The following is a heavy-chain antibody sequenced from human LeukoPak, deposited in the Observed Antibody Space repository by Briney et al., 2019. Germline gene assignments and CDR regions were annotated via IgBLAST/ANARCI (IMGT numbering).Heavy chain of an antibody. J-gene: IGHJ6*02. CDR3: ARGRYYDFWSGTMEGMDV. CDR1: GGSFSGYY. D-gene: IGHD3-3*01. CDR2: INHDGST. V-gene: IGHV4-34*01. Sequence: PSETLSLTCAVYGGSFSGYYWSWIRQPPGKGLEWIGDINHDGSTNYNPSLKSRVFMSVDTPLNQVSLRVTSVTATDTATYYCARGRYYDFWSGTMEGMDVWGQGTTVIVSS.